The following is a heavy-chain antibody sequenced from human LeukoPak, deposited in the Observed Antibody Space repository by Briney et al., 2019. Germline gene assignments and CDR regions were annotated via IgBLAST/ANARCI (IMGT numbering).Heavy chain of an antibody. CDR2: FDPEDGET. D-gene: IGHD3-10*01. Sequence: ASVKVSCKVSGYTLTELSMHWVRQAPGKGLEWMGGFDPEDGETIYAQKFQGRVTMTEDTSTDTAYMEMSSLRSEDTAVYYCATDLWFGDETDYWGQGTVVTVSS. CDR1: GYTLTELS. CDR3: ATDLWFGDETDY. J-gene: IGHJ4*02. V-gene: IGHV1-24*01.